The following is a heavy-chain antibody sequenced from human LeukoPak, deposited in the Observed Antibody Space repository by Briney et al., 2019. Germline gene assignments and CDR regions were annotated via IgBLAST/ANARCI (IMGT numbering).Heavy chain of an antibody. CDR2: INWNGDST. D-gene: IGHD3-22*01. CDR3: VRRQGSGYYFGIDY. CDR1: GFTFDDYG. J-gene: IGHJ4*02. Sequence: SGGSLRLSCAASGFTFDDYGMSWVRQTPGKGLEWVSGINWNGDSTGYADSVKGRFTISRDNAKNSLYLQMNSLRAEDTALYYCVRRQGSGYYFGIDYWGQGTLVTVSS. V-gene: IGHV3-20*04.